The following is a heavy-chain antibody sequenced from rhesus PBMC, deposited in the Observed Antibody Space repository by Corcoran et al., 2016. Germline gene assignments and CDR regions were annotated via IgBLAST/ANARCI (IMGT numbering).Heavy chain of an antibody. J-gene: IGHJ4*01. D-gene: IGHD3-40*01. CDR1: GGSLSRSY. CDR2: IYGSGSST. Sequence: QLQLQESGPGLVKPSATLSVTCAVSGGSLSRSYWRWLAQAPGKGLEWIGYIYGSGSSTNYNPSLKSRVTLSVDTSKNQLSLKLSSVTAADTAVYYCARGSIAYFDYWGQGVLVTVSS. CDR3: ARGSIAYFDY. V-gene: IGHV4-169*01.